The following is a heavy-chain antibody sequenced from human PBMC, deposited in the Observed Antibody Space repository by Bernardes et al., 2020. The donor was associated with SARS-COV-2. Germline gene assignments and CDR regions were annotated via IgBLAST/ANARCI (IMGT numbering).Heavy chain of an antibody. V-gene: IGHV4-34*01. CDR1: GESFSDSY. CDR3: AREYSTSSRLNWFDP. D-gene: IGHD6-6*01. Sequence: SETLSLTCAVYGESFSDSYWTWIRQLPGPGLAWIGEIYHSGSTNYNPSLKSRVTISVDTSKNQFSLKLNSVTAADTAVYYCAREYSTSSRLNWFDPWGQGTLVTGSS. CDR2: IYHSGST. J-gene: IGHJ5*02.